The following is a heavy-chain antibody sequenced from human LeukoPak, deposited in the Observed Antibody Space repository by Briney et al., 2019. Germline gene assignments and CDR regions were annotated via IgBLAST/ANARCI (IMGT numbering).Heavy chain of an antibody. V-gene: IGHV1-69*13. Sequence: SVKVSCKASGYTFTSYYMHWVRQAPGQGLEWMGGIIPIFGTANYAQKFQGRVTITAGESTSTAYMELSSLRSEDTAVYYCARDQSSGAVWGQGTTVTVSS. CDR2: IIPIFGTA. J-gene: IGHJ6*02. CDR3: ARDQSSGAV. CDR1: GYTFTSYY. D-gene: IGHD6-25*01.